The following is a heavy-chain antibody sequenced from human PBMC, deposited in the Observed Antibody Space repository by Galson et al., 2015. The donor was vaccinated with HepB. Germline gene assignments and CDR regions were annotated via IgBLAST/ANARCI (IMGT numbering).Heavy chain of an antibody. Sequence: QSGAEVKKPGESLKISCKGSGYSFTSYWIGWVRQMPGKGLEWMGIIYPGGSNTKYSPSFQGQVTFSADKSISAAYLQWDSLKASDSAMYYCARRNSANFDVWGQGTTVTVSS. CDR3: ARRNSANFDV. CDR2: IYPGGSNT. CDR1: GYSFTSYW. J-gene: IGHJ6*02. D-gene: IGHD1-26*01. V-gene: IGHV5-51*01.